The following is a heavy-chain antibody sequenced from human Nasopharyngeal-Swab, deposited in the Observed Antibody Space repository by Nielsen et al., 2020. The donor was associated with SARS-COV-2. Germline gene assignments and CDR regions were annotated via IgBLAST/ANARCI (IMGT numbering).Heavy chain of an antibody. CDR2: IYYNGNT. V-gene: IGHV4-39*07. CDR3: ARDVTSQKFEY. J-gene: IGHJ4*02. CDR1: GDSIAYSTFY. Sequence: SETLSLTCTVSGDSIAYSTFYWGWIRQPPGKGLEWIGNIYYNGNTYQNPSLKSRLTISVDKSKNQFSLQLSSVTAADTATYYCARDVTSQKFEYWGQGTAVTVSS. D-gene: IGHD2-2*01.